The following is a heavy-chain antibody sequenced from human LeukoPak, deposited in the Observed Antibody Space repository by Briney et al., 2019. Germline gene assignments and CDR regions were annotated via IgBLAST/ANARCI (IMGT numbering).Heavy chain of an antibody. V-gene: IGHV1-18*01. CDR1: TSR. CDR3: ARDLWNSYDDSGYNRDFDS. D-gene: IGHD3-22*01. CDR2: IGTYGGDT. J-gene: IGHJ5*01. Sequence: ASVKVSCKATSRISWVRQAPGQGLEWMGWIGTYGGDTYYAQKFQGRITVTTDTSTSTVYMELRNLRSDDTAVYYCARDLWNSYDDSGYNRDFDSGGQGTLVTVSS.